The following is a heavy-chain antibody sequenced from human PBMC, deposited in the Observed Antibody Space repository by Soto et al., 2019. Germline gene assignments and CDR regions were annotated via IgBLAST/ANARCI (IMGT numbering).Heavy chain of an antibody. CDR1: GYNFAGYW. Sequence: GESLKISCKGSGYNFAGYWIAWVRQMPGKGLELMGIIYPSDSDTRYRPSFQGQVTISADKSTSSAYLQWSSLRASDPAMYYCARGGVSTRTFDYWGQGTPVTVSS. CDR2: IYPSDSDT. V-gene: IGHV5-51*01. CDR3: ARGGVSTRTFDY. D-gene: IGHD3-3*01. J-gene: IGHJ4*02.